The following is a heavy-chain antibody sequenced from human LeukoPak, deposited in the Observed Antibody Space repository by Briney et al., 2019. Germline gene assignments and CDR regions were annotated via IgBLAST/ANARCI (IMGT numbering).Heavy chain of an antibody. Sequence: PGGSLRLSCAASGFTLSSNWMSWVRQAPGKGLEWVANIKQDGSDKYYMDSVKGRFTISRVNAKNSLYLQMNSLRAEDTAVYYCARVPMDTAMVLGLYYFDYWGQGTLVTVSS. J-gene: IGHJ4*02. CDR2: IKQDGSDK. CDR3: ARVPMDTAMVLGLYYFDY. V-gene: IGHV3-7*01. CDR1: GFTLSSNW. D-gene: IGHD5-18*01.